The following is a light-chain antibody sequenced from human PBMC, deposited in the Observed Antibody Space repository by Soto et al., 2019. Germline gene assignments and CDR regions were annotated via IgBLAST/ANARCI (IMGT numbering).Light chain of an antibody. CDR1: SSDVANYNY. CDR3: TSYSGVNQVL. Sequence: QSALPPPPSASGSPGQSVTISCTGTSSDVANYNYVSWYQQHPGKAPRLMIYQVNKRPSGVPDRFSGSKSGNTASLTVSGLQAEDEADYYCTSYSGVNQVLFGGGTKLTVL. V-gene: IGLV2-8*01. J-gene: IGLJ3*02. CDR2: QVN.